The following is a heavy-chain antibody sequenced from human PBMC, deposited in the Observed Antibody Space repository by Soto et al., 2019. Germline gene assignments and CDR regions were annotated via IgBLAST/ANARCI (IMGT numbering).Heavy chain of an antibody. D-gene: IGHD1-26*01. CDR3: ARGLISGSHYSGGWYYFDA. Sequence: QVQLQQSGAGLLKPSETLSLTCDVYGGSFSDYIWTWIRQTPGKGLQWIGQINHSGSANYNPSLKSRVTISVHTSSSQFSLELSSVTAADTAMYYCARGLISGSHYSGGWYYFDAWGQGTQVTVSS. CDR2: INHSGSA. V-gene: IGHV4-34*01. J-gene: IGHJ4*02. CDR1: GGSFSDYI.